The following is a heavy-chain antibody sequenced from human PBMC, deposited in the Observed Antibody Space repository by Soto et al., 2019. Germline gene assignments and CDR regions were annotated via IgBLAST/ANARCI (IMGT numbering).Heavy chain of an antibody. D-gene: IGHD6-19*01. CDR1: GYSFTSYW. V-gene: IGHV5-51*04. Sequence: EVQLVQSGAEVKKPGESLKISCKGSGYSFTSYWIGWVRQMPGKGLEWMGIIYPGDSDTGYSPSFQGQVTISADKPISRAPVQWSGPKAADSAMYACARVAVAAQADYYGMYVWGQGTTVTVSS. CDR3: ARVAVAAQADYYGMYV. J-gene: IGHJ6*02. CDR2: IYPGDSDT.